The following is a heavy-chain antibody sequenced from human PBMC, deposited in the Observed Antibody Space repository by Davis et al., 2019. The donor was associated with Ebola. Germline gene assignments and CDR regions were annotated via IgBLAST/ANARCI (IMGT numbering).Heavy chain of an antibody. J-gene: IGHJ4*02. Sequence: SLKISCAASGFAFDDYAMHWVRQGPGKGLEWVSGISWNSARIDYADSVKGRFTISRDNARNSVYLQMSSLRIEDTAVYYCAKDGPTDIGGIDYWGQGTLVTVSS. V-gene: IGHV3-9*01. CDR2: ISWNSARI. CDR1: GFAFDDYA. CDR3: AKDGPTDIGGIDY.